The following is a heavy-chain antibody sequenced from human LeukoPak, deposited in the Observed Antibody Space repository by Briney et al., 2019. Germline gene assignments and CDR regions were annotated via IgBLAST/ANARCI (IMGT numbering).Heavy chain of an antibody. CDR2: IWYDGSNK. J-gene: IGHJ4*02. D-gene: IGHD6-13*01. Sequence: PGGSLRLSCGASGFTFSSYGMHWVRQAPGKGLEWVAVIWYDGSNKYYADSVKGRFTISRDNSKNTLYLQMNSLRAEDTAVYYCARDARGGSSWYGFDYWGQGTLVTVSS. CDR1: GFTFSSYG. V-gene: IGHV3-33*01. CDR3: ARDARGGSSWYGFDY.